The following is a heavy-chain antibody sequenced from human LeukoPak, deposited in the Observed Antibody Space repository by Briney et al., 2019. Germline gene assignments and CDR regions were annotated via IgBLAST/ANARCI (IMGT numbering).Heavy chain of an antibody. CDR3: TTPYYGFWSGKMHDAFDI. CDR1: GFTFSNAW. J-gene: IGHJ3*02. Sequence: GGSLRLSCAASGFTFSNAWMSWVRQAPGKGLEWVGRIKSKTDGGTTDYAAPVKGRFTISRDDSKNTLCLQTNSLKTEDTAVYYCTTPYYGFWSGKMHDAFDIWGQGTMVTVSS. CDR2: IKSKTDGGTT. D-gene: IGHD3-3*01. V-gene: IGHV3-15*01.